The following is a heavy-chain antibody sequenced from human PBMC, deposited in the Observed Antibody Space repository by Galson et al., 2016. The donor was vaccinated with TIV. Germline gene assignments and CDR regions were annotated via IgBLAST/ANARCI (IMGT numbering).Heavy chain of an antibody. D-gene: IGHD3-3*01. CDR1: GDSVSSTSAA. J-gene: IGHJ4*02. CDR3: ARGASSVFGAIMTLDY. Sequence: CAISGDSVSSTSAAWNWIRQSPSRGRGWLGRTYYRSPWYNDSAASLKRRITINPDTSKNQFSLQWTSVTPEDAAAYYCARGASSVFGAIMTLDYWGQGTLVTVSS. V-gene: IGHV6-1*01. CDR2: TYYRSPWYN.